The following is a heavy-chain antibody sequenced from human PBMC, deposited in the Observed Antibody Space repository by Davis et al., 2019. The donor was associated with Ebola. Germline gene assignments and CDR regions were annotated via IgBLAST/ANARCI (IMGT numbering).Heavy chain of an antibody. V-gene: IGHV1-3*01. CDR1: GYTFTSYA. CDR3: ARGRYDSSGYGY. CDR2: INAGNGNT. J-gene: IGHJ4*02. Sequence: ASVKVSCKASGYTFTSYAMHWVRQAPGQRLEWMGWINAGNGNTKYSQKFQGRVTITADESTSTAYMELSSLRSEDTAVYYCARGRYDSSGYGYWGQGTLVTVSS. D-gene: IGHD3-22*01.